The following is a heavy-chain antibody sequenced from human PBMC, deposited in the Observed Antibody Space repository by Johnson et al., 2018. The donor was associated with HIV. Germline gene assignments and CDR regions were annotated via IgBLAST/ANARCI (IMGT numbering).Heavy chain of an antibody. Sequence: QVQLVESGGGVVQPGRSLRLSRAASGFTFSSYGMHWVRQAPGKGLVWVAVISHDGSNKYYADSVKGRLTISRDNSKNTLYLQMNSLRADDTAVYYCASTDDAFDIWGTGTMVTVSS. V-gene: IGHV3-30*19. J-gene: IGHJ3*02. CDR1: GFTFSSYG. D-gene: IGHD4-17*01. CDR2: ISHDGSNK. CDR3: ASTDDAFDI.